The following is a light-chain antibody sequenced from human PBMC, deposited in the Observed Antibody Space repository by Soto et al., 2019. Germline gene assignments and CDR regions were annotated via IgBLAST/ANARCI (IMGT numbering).Light chain of an antibody. J-gene: IGKJ2*01. Sequence: DIQMTQSPSTLSASVGDRVTITCRASQSIRSWLAWYQQKQGKAPKLLSYDASSLESGVTSRFSGSGSVTEGTLTISRLQPNDFATYYCPHYNSYPLTFGQGTKGEI. CDR1: QSIRSW. V-gene: IGKV1-5*01. CDR2: DAS. CDR3: PHYNSYPLT.